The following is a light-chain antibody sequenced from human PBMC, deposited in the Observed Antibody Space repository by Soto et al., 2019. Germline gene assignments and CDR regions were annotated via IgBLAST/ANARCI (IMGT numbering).Light chain of an antibody. CDR1: SSDVGGHNY. CDR2: EVS. Sequence: QLVLTQSPSASGSPGQSVTISCTGTSSDVGGHNYVSWYQHHPGKAPKLIIYEVSKRPSGVPDRFSGSKSANTASLTVTGLQAEDEAFYYCSSTAGNNNLVFGGGTQLTVL. J-gene: IGLJ7*01. CDR3: SSTAGNNNLV. V-gene: IGLV2-8*01.